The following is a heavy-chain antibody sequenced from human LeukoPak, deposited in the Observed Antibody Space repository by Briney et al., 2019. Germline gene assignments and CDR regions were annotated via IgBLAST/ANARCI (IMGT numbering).Heavy chain of an antibody. CDR2: INHSGST. D-gene: IGHD2-2*01. J-gene: IGHJ5*02. CDR1: GGSFSGYY. V-gene: IGHV4-34*01. Sequence: SETLSLTCAVYGGSFSGYYWSWIRQPPGKGLEWIGEINHSGSTNYNPSLKGRVTISVDTSKNQFSLKLSSVTAADTAVYYCARGGIVVVPAATRFDPWGQGTLVTVSS. CDR3: ARGGIVVVPAATRFDP.